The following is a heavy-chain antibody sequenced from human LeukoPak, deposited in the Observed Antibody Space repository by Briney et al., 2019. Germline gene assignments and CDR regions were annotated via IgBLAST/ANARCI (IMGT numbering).Heavy chain of an antibody. D-gene: IGHD6-13*01. CDR2: ISYDGIIK. CDR3: AKDLSTNWSFDY. Sequence: RSLRLSCAASGSTFRSDAMHWVRQAPGKGLEWVAFISYDGIIKHYADSVKGRFTISRDNSKNTLYLQMNSLRGEDTAVYYCAKDLSTNWSFDYWGQGTLVTVSS. V-gene: IGHV3-30*18. J-gene: IGHJ4*02. CDR1: GSTFRSDA.